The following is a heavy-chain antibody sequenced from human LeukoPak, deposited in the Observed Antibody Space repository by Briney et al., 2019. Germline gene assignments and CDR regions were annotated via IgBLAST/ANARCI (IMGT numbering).Heavy chain of an antibody. V-gene: IGHV4-59*11. J-gene: IGHJ4*02. CDR1: GASISSHY. Sequence: PSATLSLTCTVSGASISSHYWSWIRQPPGRGLEWIGYIHYSGITSYDPSLKSRVTMSIDTSKSQFSLNLNSVTAADTAVYYCARVYDYGKFDFWGPGTPLTVSS. CDR3: ARVYDYGKFDF. D-gene: IGHD4/OR15-4a*01. CDR2: IHYSGIT.